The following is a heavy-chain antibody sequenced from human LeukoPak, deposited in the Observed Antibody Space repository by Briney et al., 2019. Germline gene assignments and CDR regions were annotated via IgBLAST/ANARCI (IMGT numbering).Heavy chain of an antibody. D-gene: IGHD2-15*01. V-gene: IGHV4-61*01. CDR3: ARDRYCSGGSCYRGDAFDI. J-gene: IGHJ3*02. Sequence: SETLSLTCTVSGGSVSSGSYYWSWIRQPPGKGLEGIGYIYYSGSTNYNPSLKSRVTISVDTSKNQFSLKLSSVTAADTAVYYSARDRYCSGGSCYRGDAFDIWGQGTMVTVSS. CDR2: IYYSGST. CDR1: GGSVSSGSYY.